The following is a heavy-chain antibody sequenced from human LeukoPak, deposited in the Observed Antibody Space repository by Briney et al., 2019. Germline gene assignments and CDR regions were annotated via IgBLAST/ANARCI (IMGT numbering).Heavy chain of an antibody. CDR2: ISHSGNT. CDR3: ARVNAPVATFDY. V-gene: IGHV4-38-2*02. Sequence: SETLSLTCTVSGYSISSTYYGAWSRQPPGEGLGWIATISHSGNTYYTPSLESRLTISLDTSKKHFSLRLSSVTAADTAVYYCARVNAPVATFDYWGLGTLVAVSS. D-gene: IGHD1-1*01. J-gene: IGHJ4*02. CDR1: GYSISSTYY.